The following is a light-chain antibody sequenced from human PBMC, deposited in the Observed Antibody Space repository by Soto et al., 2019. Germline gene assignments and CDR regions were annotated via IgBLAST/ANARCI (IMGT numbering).Light chain of an antibody. J-gene: IGLJ1*01. CDR3: NSFRVNRLYV. CDR1: SSDVGGYNA. V-gene: IGLV2-14*01. CDR2: EVT. Sequence: QSALAQPASVSGSPGQTISISCTGTSSDVGGYNAVSRYQHHPGKAPKLIIYEVTHRPAGVSGRFSASKSGNTASLTITGLQAEDEADYYCNSFRVNRLYVFGTGTKLTVL.